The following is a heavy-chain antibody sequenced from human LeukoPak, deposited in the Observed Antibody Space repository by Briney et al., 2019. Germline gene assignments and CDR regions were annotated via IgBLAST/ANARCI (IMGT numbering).Heavy chain of an antibody. CDR3: ARRRDERGYKDIFDI. Sequence: GESLKISCKGSGYSFTSYWIGWVRQVPGKGLEWMGIIYPDDPDTRYSPSFQGQVTISADKSISTAYLQWSSLKASDTAMYYCARRRDERGYKDIFDIWGQGTMVTVSS. D-gene: IGHD5-18*01. V-gene: IGHV5-51*01. CDR1: GYSFTSYW. J-gene: IGHJ3*02. CDR2: IYPDDPDT.